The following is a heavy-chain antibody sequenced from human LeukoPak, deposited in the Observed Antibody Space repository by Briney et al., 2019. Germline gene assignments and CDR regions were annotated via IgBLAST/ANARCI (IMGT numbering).Heavy chain of an antibody. J-gene: IGHJ4*02. Sequence: GRSLRLSCAASGFTVSSNYMSWVRQAAGREMEWVSVIYSGVSTYYADSMKGRFTISRDNSKNTLYLQMNSPRAEDTAVYYCARVRGDYPYYFDYWGQGTLVTVSS. D-gene: IGHD4-17*01. CDR2: IYSGVST. V-gene: IGHV3-53*01. CDR1: GFTVSSNY. CDR3: ARVRGDYPYYFDY.